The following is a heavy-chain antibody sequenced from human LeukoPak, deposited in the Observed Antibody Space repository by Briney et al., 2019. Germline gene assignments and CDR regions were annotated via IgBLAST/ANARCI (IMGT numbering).Heavy chain of an antibody. D-gene: IGHD6-19*01. CDR3: AKEGLTAPGIAVAGGGYFDY. Sequence: GGSLRLSCAASGFTFSGYAMSWVRQAPGKGLEWVSAISGSGGSTYYADSVKVRFTISRDNSKNTLYLQMNSLSAEDMAVYYCAKEGLTAPGIAVAGGGYFDYWGQGTLVTVSS. CDR2: ISGSGGST. CDR1: GFTFSGYA. J-gene: IGHJ4*02. V-gene: IGHV3-23*01.